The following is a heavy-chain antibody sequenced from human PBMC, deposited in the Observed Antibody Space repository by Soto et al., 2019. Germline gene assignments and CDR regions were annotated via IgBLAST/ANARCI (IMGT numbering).Heavy chain of an antibody. CDR1: GFTFSSYA. D-gene: IGHD4-17*01. CDR2: ISGSGGST. CDR3: AKSVTPYRDYSWFDP. J-gene: IGHJ5*02. Sequence: EVQLLESGGGLVQPGGSLRLSCAASGFTFSSYAMSWVRQAPGKGLERVSAISGSGGSTYYADSVKGRFTIPRDNSKNTLYLQMNSLRAEDTAVYYCAKSVTPYRDYSWFDPWGQGTLVTVSS. V-gene: IGHV3-23*01.